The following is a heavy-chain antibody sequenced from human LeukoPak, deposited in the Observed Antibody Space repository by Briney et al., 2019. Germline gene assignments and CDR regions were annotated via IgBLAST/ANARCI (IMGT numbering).Heavy chain of an antibody. J-gene: IGHJ6*02. CDR1: GLTFRSYW. CDR2: IIQDGSEK. CDR3: ARVAGYSSFYYFQGMDV. Sequence: PGGSLRLSCAASGLTFRSYWMSWVRQAPGKGLEWVANIIQDGSEKYYVDSVKGRFTISRDNAKKSLYLQMNSLRADDTAVYYCARVAGYSSFYYFQGMDVWGQGTTVTVSS. D-gene: IGHD6-13*01. V-gene: IGHV3-7*05.